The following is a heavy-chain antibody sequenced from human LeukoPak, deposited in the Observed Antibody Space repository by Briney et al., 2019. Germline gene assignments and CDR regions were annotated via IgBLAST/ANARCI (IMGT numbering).Heavy chain of an antibody. D-gene: IGHD6-19*01. CDR2: IIPIFGTA. Sequence: GASVKVSCKASGGTFSSYAISWVRQAPGQGLEWMGGIIPIFGTANYAQKFQGRVTITTDESTSTAYMELSRLRSEDTAVYYCARRGIRFDSSGWYNYWGQGTLVTVSS. J-gene: IGHJ4*02. CDR3: ARRGIRFDSSGWYNY. CDR1: GGTFSSYA. V-gene: IGHV1-69*05.